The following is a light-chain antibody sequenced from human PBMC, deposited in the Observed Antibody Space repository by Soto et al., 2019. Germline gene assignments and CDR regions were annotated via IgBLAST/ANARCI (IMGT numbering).Light chain of an antibody. CDR3: QQRSNWPSLT. J-gene: IGKJ4*01. Sequence: EIVMTQSPATLSVSPGERVTLSCRASQSVGSYLAWYQHKPGQAPRLLISDASNRATGIPARFSGSGSETDFTLTISSLEPEDSAVYYCQQRSNWPSLTFGGGTKVDIK. CDR1: QSVGSY. CDR2: DAS. V-gene: IGKV3-11*01.